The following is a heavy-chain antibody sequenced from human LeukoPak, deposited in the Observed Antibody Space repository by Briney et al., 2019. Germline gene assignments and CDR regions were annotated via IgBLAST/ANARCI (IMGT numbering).Heavy chain of an antibody. CDR3: AKDRGEEWELFDY. Sequence: GGSLRLSCAASGFTVSSNYMSWVRQAPGKGLEWVSVIYSGGSTYYADSVKGRFTISRDNSKNTLYLQMNSLRAEDTAVYYCAKDRGEEWELFDYWGQGTLVTVSS. V-gene: IGHV3-66*01. CDR1: GFTVSSNY. D-gene: IGHD1-26*01. J-gene: IGHJ4*02. CDR2: IYSGGST.